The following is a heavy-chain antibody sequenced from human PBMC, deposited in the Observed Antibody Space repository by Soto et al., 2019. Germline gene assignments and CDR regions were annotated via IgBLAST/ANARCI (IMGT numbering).Heavy chain of an antibody. CDR3: ARGSNYYGSGSYWP. J-gene: IGHJ5*02. CDR1: GGSFSGYY. D-gene: IGHD3-10*01. V-gene: IGHV4-34*01. CDR2: INHSGST. Sequence: VQLQQWGAGLLKPSETLSLTCAVYGGSFSGYYWSWIRQPPGKGLEWIGEINHSGSTNYNPSLKSRVTIAVDTSKNQFSLKLSSVTAADTAVYYCARGSNYYGSGSYWPWGQGTLVTVSS.